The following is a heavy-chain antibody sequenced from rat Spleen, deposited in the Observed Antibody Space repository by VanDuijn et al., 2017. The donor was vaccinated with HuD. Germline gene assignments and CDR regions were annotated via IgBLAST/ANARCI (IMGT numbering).Heavy chain of an antibody. CDR1: GFTFSDYG. V-gene: IGHV5-29*01. J-gene: IGHJ2*01. D-gene: IGHD1-4*01. CDR3: TRHRYNSYFDY. CDR2: ITYGDSSGHSST. Sequence: EVQLVESGGGLVQPGRSLKVSCAASGFTFSDYGMAWVRQAPTKGLEWVATITYGDSSGHSSTYYRDSVTGPFTISRDNAKSSLYQQMDSLRSEDTATYYCTRHRYNSYFDYWGQGVMVTVSS.